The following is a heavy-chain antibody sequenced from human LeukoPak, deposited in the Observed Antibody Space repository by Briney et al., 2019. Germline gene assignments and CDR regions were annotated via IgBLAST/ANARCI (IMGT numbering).Heavy chain of an antibody. D-gene: IGHD1-26*01. CDR1: GGSISSHY. CDR2: IYTSGST. J-gene: IGHJ4*02. V-gene: IGHV4-4*07. CDR3: ARDQVGTTLDYFDY. Sequence: PSETLSLTCSVSGGSISSHYWSWLRQPAGKGLEWIGRIYTSGSTNYNPSLRSRVTMSVDTSKNQFSLKLSSVTAADTAVYYCARDQVGTTLDYFDYWGQGTLVTVSS.